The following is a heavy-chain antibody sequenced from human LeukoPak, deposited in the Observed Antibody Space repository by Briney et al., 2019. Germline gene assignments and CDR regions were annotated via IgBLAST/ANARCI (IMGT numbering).Heavy chain of an antibody. Sequence: PGGSLRLSCAASGFTFSSYAMSWVRQAPGKGLEWVSAISGSGGSTYYADSVKGRFTISRDNSKNTLYLQMNSLRAEDTAVYYCAKDRYYYDSSGSQYYFDYWGQGTLVTVSS. D-gene: IGHD3-22*01. CDR1: GFTFSSYA. J-gene: IGHJ4*02. V-gene: IGHV3-23*01. CDR3: AKDRYYYDSSGSQYYFDY. CDR2: ISGSGGST.